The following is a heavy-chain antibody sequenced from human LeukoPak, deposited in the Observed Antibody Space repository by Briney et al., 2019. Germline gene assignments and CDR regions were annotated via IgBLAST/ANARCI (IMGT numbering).Heavy chain of an antibody. CDR1: GGSFSGYY. J-gene: IGHJ4*02. CDR3: ARVRTWLFDY. Sequence: SETLSLTCAVYGGSFSGYYWSWIRQPPGKGLEWIGEINHSGSTNYNQSLKSRVTISVDTSKNQFSLKLSSVTAADTAVYYCARVRTWLFDYWGQGTLVTVSS. D-gene: IGHD3-22*01. CDR2: INHSGST. V-gene: IGHV4-34*01.